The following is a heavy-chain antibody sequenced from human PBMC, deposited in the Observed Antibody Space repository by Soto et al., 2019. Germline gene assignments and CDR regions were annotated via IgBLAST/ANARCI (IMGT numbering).Heavy chain of an antibody. V-gene: IGHV3-23*01. CDR2: ISGSGGST. D-gene: IGHD3-10*01. Sequence: EVQLLESGGGLVQPGGSLRLSCAASGFTFSSYAMSWVRQAPGKGLEWVSAISGSGGSTYYADSVKGRFTISRDNSKNTLYLQMISLRAEDTAVYYCAKDERDTFFWLWFGELSYFNWFDPWGQGTLVTVSS. J-gene: IGHJ5*02. CDR1: GFTFSSYA. CDR3: AKDERDTFFWLWFGELSYFNWFDP.